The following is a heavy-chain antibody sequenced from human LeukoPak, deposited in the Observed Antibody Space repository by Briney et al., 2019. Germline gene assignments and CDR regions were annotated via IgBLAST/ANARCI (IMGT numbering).Heavy chain of an antibody. Sequence: SGPALVKPTQTLTLTCTFSGFSLSTRGMGASWIRQTPGKALEWLARIDWDDDKFYSTSLKTRLTISKDTSKNQVVLTMTNMDPVDAATYYCARSALGYDGAFDIWGQGTMVTVSS. CDR3: ARSALGYDGAFDI. D-gene: IGHD7-27*01. CDR2: IDWDDDK. V-gene: IGHV2-70*04. J-gene: IGHJ3*02. CDR1: GFSLSTRGMG.